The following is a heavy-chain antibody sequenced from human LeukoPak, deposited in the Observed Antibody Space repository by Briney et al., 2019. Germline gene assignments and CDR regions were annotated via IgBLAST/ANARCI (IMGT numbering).Heavy chain of an antibody. V-gene: IGHV3-48*02. J-gene: IGHJ4*02. D-gene: IGHD6-19*01. Sequence: GGSLRLSCAASGFTFSNYNMNWVRQAPGKGLEWVSSISPSSSAIYYADSVKGRFTISRDNAENSVYLQMNSLRDEDTAVYYCARQFSGWTTYWGQGTLVTVSS. CDR1: GFTFSNYN. CDR2: ISPSSSAI. CDR3: ARQFSGWTTY.